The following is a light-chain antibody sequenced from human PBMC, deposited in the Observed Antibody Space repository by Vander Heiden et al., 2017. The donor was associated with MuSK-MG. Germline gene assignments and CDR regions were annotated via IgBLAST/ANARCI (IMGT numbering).Light chain of an antibody. V-gene: IGLV3-21*02. CDR2: DDS. Sequence: SYVLTQPPSVSVAPGQTARITCGGNNIGSKSMHWYQQKPGRAPVLVVYDDSDRPSGIPERFSGSNSGNTATLTISRVEAGDEADYYCQVWDSSSDHLFGGGTKLTVL. CDR3: QVWDSSSDHL. CDR1: NIGSKS. J-gene: IGLJ2*01.